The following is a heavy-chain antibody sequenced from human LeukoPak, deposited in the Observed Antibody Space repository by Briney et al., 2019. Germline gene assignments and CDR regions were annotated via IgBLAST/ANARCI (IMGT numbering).Heavy chain of an antibody. CDR1: GYTLTELS. V-gene: IGHV1-24*01. J-gene: IGHJ4*02. Sequence: ASVKVSCKVSGYTLTELSMHWVRQAPGKGLEWMGGFDPEDGETIYAQKFQGRVTMTEDTSTDTAYMELSSLRSEDTAAYYCATDPLLITGTTTDYWGQGTLVTVSS. CDR2: FDPEDGET. CDR3: ATDPLLITGTTTDY. D-gene: IGHD1-20*01.